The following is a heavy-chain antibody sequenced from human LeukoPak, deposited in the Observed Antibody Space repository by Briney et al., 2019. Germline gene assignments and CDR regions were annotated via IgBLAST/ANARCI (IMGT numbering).Heavy chain of an antibody. J-gene: IGHJ4*02. CDR2: IYYSGST. D-gene: IGHD3-22*01. Sequence: SETLSLTCTVSGGSISSYYWSWIRQPPGKGLEWIGYIYYSGSTNYNPSLKSRVTISVDTSKNQFSLKLSSVTAADTAVYYCARDRQRNYYDSSGYGGYWGQGTLVTVSS. CDR3: ARDRQRNYYDSSGYGGY. CDR1: GGSISSYY. V-gene: IGHV4-59*12.